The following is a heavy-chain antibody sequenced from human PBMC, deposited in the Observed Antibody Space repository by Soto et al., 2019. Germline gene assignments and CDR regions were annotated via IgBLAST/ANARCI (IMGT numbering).Heavy chain of an antibody. J-gene: IGHJ4*02. CDR2: IYYSGST. D-gene: IGHD1-26*01. CDR1: GGSISSYY. Sequence: SETLSLTCTVSGGSISSYYWSWIRQPPGKGLEWIGYIYYSGSTNYNPSLKSRVTISVDTSKNQFSLKLSSVTAADTAVYYCARHRWVDTPYDYWGQGTLVTVSS. CDR3: ARHRWVDTPYDY. V-gene: IGHV4-59*08.